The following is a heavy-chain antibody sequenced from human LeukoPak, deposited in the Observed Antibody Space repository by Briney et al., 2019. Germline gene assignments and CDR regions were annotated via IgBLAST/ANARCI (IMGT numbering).Heavy chain of an antibody. J-gene: IGHJ4*02. CDR2: ISGSGVST. Sequence: PGGSLRLSCAASGFTFSSYEMNWVRQAPGKGLEWVSGISGSGVSTYYADSVKGRFTVSRDNSKNTLYLQMSSLSAEDTAVYYCAKNRGIYYSFDYWGQGTLVTVSS. D-gene: IGHD1-26*01. CDR1: GFTFSSYE. CDR3: AKNRGIYYSFDY. V-gene: IGHV3-23*01.